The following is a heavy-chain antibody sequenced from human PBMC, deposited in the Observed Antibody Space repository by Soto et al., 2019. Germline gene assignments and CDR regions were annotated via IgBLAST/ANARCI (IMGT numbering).Heavy chain of an antibody. J-gene: IGHJ4*02. D-gene: IGHD7-27*01. CDR1: GFTFSSYG. CDR3: AKGWGTEGFDY. Sequence: QVQLVESGGGVVQPGRSLRLSCAASGFTFSSYGIHWVRQAPGKGLEWVAAISYDGSKKYYADSVKGRFAISRDNSKNPVYMQMNSLRAEDTAVYYCAKGWGTEGFDYWGQGTLVTVSS. V-gene: IGHV3-30*18. CDR2: ISYDGSKK.